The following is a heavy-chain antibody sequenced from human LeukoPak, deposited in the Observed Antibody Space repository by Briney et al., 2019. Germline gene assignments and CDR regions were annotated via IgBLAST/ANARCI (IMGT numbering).Heavy chain of an antibody. CDR3: ARVSSTRSY. V-gene: IGHV1-2*02. J-gene: IGHJ4*02. D-gene: IGHD2-2*01. CDR1: GYTFTSYA. Sequence: ASVKVSCKASGYTFTSYAMNWVRQAPGQGLEWMGWINPNSGGTNYAQKFQGRVTMTRDTSTSTAYMELSRLRSDDTAVYYCARVSSTRSYWGQGTLVTVSS. CDR2: INPNSGGT.